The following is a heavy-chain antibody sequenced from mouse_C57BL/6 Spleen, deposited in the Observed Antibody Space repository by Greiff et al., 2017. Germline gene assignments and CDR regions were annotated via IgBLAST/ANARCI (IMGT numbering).Heavy chain of an antibody. J-gene: IGHJ4*01. V-gene: IGHV1-15*01. CDR3: TRRNYYGSSHYARDY. D-gene: IGHD1-1*01. Sequence: QVQLQQSGAELVRPGASVTLSCKASGYTFTDYEMHWVKQTPVHGLEWIGAIDPETGGTAYNQKFKGKAILTADKSSSTAYMEVRSLTSEDSAVYYCTRRNYYGSSHYARDYWGQGTSVTVSS. CDR2: IDPETGGT. CDR1: GYTFTDYE.